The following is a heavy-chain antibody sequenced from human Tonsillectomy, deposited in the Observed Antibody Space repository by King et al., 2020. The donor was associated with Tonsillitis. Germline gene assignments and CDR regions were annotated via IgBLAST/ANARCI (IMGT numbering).Heavy chain of an antibody. D-gene: IGHD1-26*01. J-gene: IGHJ4*02. CDR1: GGSISSGSYY. V-gene: IGHV4-39*01. Sequence: QVKLQESGPGLVKPSETLSLTCTVSGGSISSGSYYWGWIRQPPGKGLEWIGSIHYSGSTYYNPSLRSRVTISVDTSKNQFSLKLNSVTAADTAVYFCARTSGSYVYWGQGTLVTVSS. CDR2: IHYSGST. CDR3: ARTSGSYVY.